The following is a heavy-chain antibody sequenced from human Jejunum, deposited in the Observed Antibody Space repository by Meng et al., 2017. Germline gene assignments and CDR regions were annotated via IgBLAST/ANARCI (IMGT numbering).Heavy chain of an antibody. V-gene: IGHV3-15*01. J-gene: IGHJ3*01. CDR1: GFSFTAAW. CDR2: IKARADGGTT. CDR3: TDGRTL. D-gene: IGHD4-23*01. Sequence: GGSLRLSCAASGFSFTAAWMSWVRQAPGKGLEWVGHIKARADGGTTDYAAPVKDRFIMSRDDLKTTLYLQMNSLKSGDTAVYFCTDGRTLWGQGTMVTVSS.